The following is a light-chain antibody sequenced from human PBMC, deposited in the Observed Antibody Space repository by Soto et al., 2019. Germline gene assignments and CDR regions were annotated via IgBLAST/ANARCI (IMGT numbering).Light chain of an antibody. Sequence: EIVMTQSPATLSVSPGERATLSCRASQSVSSNLAWYQQKPGQAPRLLIYGASTRATGIPARFSGSGSGTEFTRTISSLQSEDSAVYYCQQYNNWPGTFGQGTKVEIK. CDR1: QSVSSN. V-gene: IGKV3-15*01. J-gene: IGKJ1*01. CDR3: QQYNNWPGT. CDR2: GAS.